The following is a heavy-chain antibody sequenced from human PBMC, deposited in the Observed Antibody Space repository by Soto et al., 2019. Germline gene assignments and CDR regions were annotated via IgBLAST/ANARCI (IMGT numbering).Heavy chain of an antibody. J-gene: IGHJ6*02. Sequence: EVQLVESGGGLVKPGGSLRLSCAASGFTFSNALMDWVRQAPGKGLEWVGRIKSKTDAGTTEYAAPVYGRFTISRGDSENTLYLQMNSLKTEDTALYYCTAVYMVRGGGFYCYGVDVWGQGTTVAVSS. CDR3: TAVYMVRGGGFYCYGVDV. CDR1: GFTFSNAL. CDR2: IKSKTDAGTT. V-gene: IGHV3-15*01. D-gene: IGHD3-10*01.